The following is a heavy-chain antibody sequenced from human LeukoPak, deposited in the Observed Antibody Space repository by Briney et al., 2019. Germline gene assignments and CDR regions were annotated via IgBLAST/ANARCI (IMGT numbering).Heavy chain of an antibody. CDR3: AKDSTVVVTQGEDAFDI. J-gene: IGHJ3*02. CDR2: ISGSGGST. Sequence: GGSLRLSCAASGFTFSNAWMSWVRQAPGKGLEWVSAISGSGGSTYYADSVKGRFTISRDNSKNTLYLQMNSLRAEDAAVYYCAKDSTVVVTQGEDAFDIWGQGTMVTVSS. D-gene: IGHD2-21*02. CDR1: GFTFSNAW. V-gene: IGHV3-23*01.